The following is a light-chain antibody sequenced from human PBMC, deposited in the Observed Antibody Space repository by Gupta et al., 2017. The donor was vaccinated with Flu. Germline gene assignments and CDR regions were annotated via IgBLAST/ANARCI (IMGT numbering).Light chain of an antibody. Sequence: DIQMTQSPSTLSASVGDRVAFPCRASQSISSHLAWYQQKPGKAPKLLVYEASRLGSGVPSRFSGSGSGTEFTLTISSLQPDDFATYYCSQYITYCDFGQGTKVEIK. CDR1: QSISSH. CDR3: SQYITYCD. J-gene: IGKJ1*01. CDR2: EAS. V-gene: IGKV1-5*03.